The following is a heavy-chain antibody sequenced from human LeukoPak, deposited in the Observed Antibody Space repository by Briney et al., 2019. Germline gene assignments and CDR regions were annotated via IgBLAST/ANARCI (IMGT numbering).Heavy chain of an antibody. J-gene: IGHJ4*02. CDR1: GYSFTNYG. D-gene: IGHD2-21*01. V-gene: IGHV1-18*01. CDR3: ARDWPAVITDY. CDR2: INAGNGNT. Sequence: ASVNVSFRASGYSFTNYGISWLRQAPGQGLEWMGRINAGNGNTHYAQKFQGRLTLTTDRSTSSAYMELRSLTSDDTAVYYCARDWPAVITDYWGRGTLLIVSS.